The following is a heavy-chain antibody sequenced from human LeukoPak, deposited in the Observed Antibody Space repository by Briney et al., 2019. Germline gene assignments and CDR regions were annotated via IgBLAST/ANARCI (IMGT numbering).Heavy chain of an antibody. V-gene: IGHV4-39*07. CDR3: ASGRIPPPYYYYGMDV. J-gene: IGHJ6*02. D-gene: IGHD2-21*01. CDR2: IYYSGST. CDR1: GGSISSSSYY. Sequence: PSETLSLTCTVSGGSISSSSYYWGWIRQPPGKGLEWIGSIYYSGSTYYNPSLKSRVTISVDTSKNQFSLKLSSVTAADTAVYYCASGRIPPPYYYYGMDVWGQGTTVTVSS.